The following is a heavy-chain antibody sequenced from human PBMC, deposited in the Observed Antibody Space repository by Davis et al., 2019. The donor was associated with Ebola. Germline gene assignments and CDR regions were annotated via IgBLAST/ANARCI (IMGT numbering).Heavy chain of an antibody. CDR1: GGSFSGYY. CDR2: IYYSGST. D-gene: IGHD4-23*01. V-gene: IGHV4-59*01. J-gene: IGHJ4*02. Sequence: MPSETLSLTCAVYGGSFSGYYWSWIRQPPGKGLEWIGYIYYSGSTNYNPSLKSRVTISVDTSKNQFSLKLSSVTAADTAVYYCARRKDNYSGNDLDSWGQGTLVTVSS. CDR3: ARRKDNYSGNDLDS.